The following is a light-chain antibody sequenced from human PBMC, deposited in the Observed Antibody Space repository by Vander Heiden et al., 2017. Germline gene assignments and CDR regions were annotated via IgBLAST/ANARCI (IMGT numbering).Light chain of an antibody. V-gene: IGLV3-21*02. CDR3: QVWDSSTFHLV. J-gene: IGLJ2*01. Sequence: SYVLTQPPSVAVAPGQTATITCGGNNIGSKGVHWYQQKPGQAPVLVIYDDSDRPSGIPERFSGSNSRNTATLTISRVAAGDEADYFCQVWDSSTFHLVFGGGTKLTVL. CDR1: NIGSKG. CDR2: DDS.